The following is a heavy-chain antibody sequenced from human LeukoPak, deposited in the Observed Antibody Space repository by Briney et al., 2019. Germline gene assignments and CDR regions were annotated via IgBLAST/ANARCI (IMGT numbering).Heavy chain of an antibody. J-gene: IGHJ4*02. V-gene: IGHV4-59*08. CDR1: GGSISSLY. CDR3: ARHRAYSSSSPFGY. D-gene: IGHD6-6*01. Sequence: SETLSLTCSVSGGSISSLYWSWIRQPPGKGLEWIGYIYYTGSTNYNPSLRSRVTMFVDMSKNQFSLRLSSVTAADTAVYYCARHRAYSSSSPFGYWGQGTLVTVSS. CDR2: IYYTGST.